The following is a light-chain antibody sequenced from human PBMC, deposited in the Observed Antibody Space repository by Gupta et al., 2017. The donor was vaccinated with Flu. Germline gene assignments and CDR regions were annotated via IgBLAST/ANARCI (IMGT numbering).Light chain of an antibody. Sequence: QSALTQPASVSASPGQSITISCTGTSSNVGGSDYVSWYQQHPDKAPKLIIYDVTNRPSGVSSRFSGSKSGNTASLTISGLQAEDETDYYCSSYTSGSTFEVFGTGTKVTVL. V-gene: IGLV2-14*01. J-gene: IGLJ1*01. CDR2: DVT. CDR3: SSYTSGSTFEV. CDR1: SSNVGGSDY.